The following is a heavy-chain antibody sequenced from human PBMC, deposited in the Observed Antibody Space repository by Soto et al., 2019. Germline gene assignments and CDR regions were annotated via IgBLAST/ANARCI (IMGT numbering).Heavy chain of an antibody. CDR2: ISGSGSVV. V-gene: IGHV3-48*03. CDR1: RFTVSSYE. J-gene: IGHJ4*02. Sequence: PGGSLRLSCAASRFTVSSYEMHWVRQAPGKGLEWVSYISGSGSVVYYADCVKGRLTISMDNTRNSMYLQMNDLRAEDTAVYYCGSVFEYWCQGRLVTVS. CDR3: GSVFEY.